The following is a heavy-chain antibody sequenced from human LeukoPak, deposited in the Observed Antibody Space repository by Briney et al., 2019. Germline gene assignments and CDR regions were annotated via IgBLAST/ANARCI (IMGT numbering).Heavy chain of an antibody. CDR1: GYTFTSYY. CDR2: INPSGGST. D-gene: IGHD3-3*01. J-gene: IGHJ4*02. V-gene: IGHV1-46*01. Sequence: ASVKVSCKASGYTFTSYYMHWVRQAPGQGLEWMGIINPSGGSTSYAQKFQGRVTMTRDTSTCTVYMELSSLRSEDTAVYYCARDQNDFWSGYYTVYWGQGTLVTVSS. CDR3: ARDQNDFWSGYYTVY.